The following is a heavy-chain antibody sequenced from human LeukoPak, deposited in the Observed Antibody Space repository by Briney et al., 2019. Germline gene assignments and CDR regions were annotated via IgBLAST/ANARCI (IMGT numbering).Heavy chain of an antibody. D-gene: IGHD3-16*01. CDR1: GGSFSGYY. Sequence: PSETLSLTCAVYGGSFSGYYWSWIRQPPGKGLEWIGEINHSGSTNYNPSLKSRVTISVDTSKNQFSLKLSSVTAADTAVYYCARLRGSGGNFDAFDIWGQGTLVTVSS. V-gene: IGHV4-34*01. CDR2: INHSGST. CDR3: ARLRGSGGNFDAFDI. J-gene: IGHJ3*02.